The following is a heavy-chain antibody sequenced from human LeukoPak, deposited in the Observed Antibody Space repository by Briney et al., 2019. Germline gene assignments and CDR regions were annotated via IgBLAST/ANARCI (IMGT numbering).Heavy chain of an antibody. CDR1: GSTFSSYG. Sequence: GGSLRLSCAASGSTFSSYGIHWVRQAPGKGLEWVAVIGKDGAAKHYAESVRGRFTISRDNSKNTLDLQMDSLSAEDTAVYYCAKEEGWGVNVFDYWGQGDLVTVSS. CDR3: AKEEGWGVNVFDY. D-gene: IGHD3-10*01. J-gene: IGHJ4*02. V-gene: IGHV3-30*18. CDR2: IGKDGAAK.